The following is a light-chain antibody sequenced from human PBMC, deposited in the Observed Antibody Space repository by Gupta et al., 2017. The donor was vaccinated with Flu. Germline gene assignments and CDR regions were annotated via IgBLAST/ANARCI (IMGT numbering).Light chain of an antibody. CDR1: SSDIGSNT. Sequence: QSVLTQPPSPSGTPGQTVTISCSGSSSDIGSNTVTWYQQLPGAAPKLLMYSNSQRPSGVPDRFSGSKSDTSASLAISGLQSEDEADYFCATWDDSRNGWVFGGGTKLTVL. V-gene: IGLV1-44*01. CDR2: SNS. J-gene: IGLJ3*02. CDR3: ATWDDSRNGWV.